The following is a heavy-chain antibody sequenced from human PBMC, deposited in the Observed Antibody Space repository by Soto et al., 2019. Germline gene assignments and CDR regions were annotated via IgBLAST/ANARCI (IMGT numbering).Heavy chain of an antibody. V-gene: IGHV1-69*01. CDR3: ARGWGLVS. D-gene: IGHD3-16*01. CDR1: GGSLTSYP. CDR2: IIPIHGTT. J-gene: IGHJ4*02. Sequence: QMEQYGAEVRKPGSSVKVSCKPSGGSLTSYPMAWVRQAPGQGFEWMGGIIPIHGTTEYAQKFQGRVTITAYESTNRATLELTGLTSEDTAVYYCARGWGLVSWGQGTLVTVSS.